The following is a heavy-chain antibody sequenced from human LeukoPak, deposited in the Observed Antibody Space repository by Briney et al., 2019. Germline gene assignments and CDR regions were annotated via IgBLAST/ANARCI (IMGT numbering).Heavy chain of an antibody. CDR3: ARKRTGFYAEY. V-gene: IGHV3-30*04. D-gene: IGHD3/OR15-3a*01. Sequence: GGSLRLSCAASGFTFSHYAMYWVRQAPGKGLERVALISYDGSEQHYADSVKGRFTISRDSPKNTLYLQMNTLRPEDTAVYYCARKRTGFYAEYWGQGTLVTVSS. CDR1: GFTFSHYA. CDR2: ISYDGSEQ. J-gene: IGHJ4*02.